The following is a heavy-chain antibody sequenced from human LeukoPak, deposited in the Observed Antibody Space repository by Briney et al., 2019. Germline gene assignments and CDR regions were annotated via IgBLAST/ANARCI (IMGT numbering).Heavy chain of an antibody. Sequence: GSVKVSCKASGYTYSKHGLSWVRQAPGQGLEWMGWISGYNGNTNYAQKFQGRVTMTTDTPTSTAYMELRSLTSDDTAVYYCARNQEGGSGRSIYDYWGQGTLVTVS. D-gene: IGHD6-19*01. CDR2: ISGYNGNT. CDR1: GYTYSKHG. V-gene: IGHV1-18*01. J-gene: IGHJ4*02. CDR3: ARNQEGGSGRSIYDY.